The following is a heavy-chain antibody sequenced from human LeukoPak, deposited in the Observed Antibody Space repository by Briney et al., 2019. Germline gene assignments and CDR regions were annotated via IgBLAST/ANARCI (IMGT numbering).Heavy chain of an antibody. CDR3: ARGQPEGLDLAQYYFDY. V-gene: IGHV4-34*01. CDR2: INHSGST. Sequence: SETLSLTCTVSGGSISSYYWSWIRQPPGKGLEWIGEINHSGSTNYNPSLKSRVTISLDTSKNQFSLKLSSVTAADTAVYYCARGQPEGLDLAQYYFDYWGQGTLVTVSS. J-gene: IGHJ4*02. CDR1: GGSISSYY. D-gene: IGHD3/OR15-3a*01.